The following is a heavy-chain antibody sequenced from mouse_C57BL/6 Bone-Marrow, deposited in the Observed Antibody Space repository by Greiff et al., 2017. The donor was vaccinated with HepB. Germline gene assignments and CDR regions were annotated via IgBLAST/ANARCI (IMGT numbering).Heavy chain of an antibody. CDR1: GYTFTSYW. V-gene: IGHV1-74*01. CDR3: AISLYYDYDGAWFAY. D-gene: IGHD2-4*01. J-gene: IGHJ3*01. CDR2: IHPSDSDT. Sequence: QVQLQQPGAELVKPGASVKVSCKASGYTFTSYWMHWVKQRPGQGLEWIGRIHPSDSDTNYNQKFKGKATLTVDKSSSTAYMQLRSLTSEDSAVYYCAISLYYDYDGAWFAYGGQGTLVTVSA.